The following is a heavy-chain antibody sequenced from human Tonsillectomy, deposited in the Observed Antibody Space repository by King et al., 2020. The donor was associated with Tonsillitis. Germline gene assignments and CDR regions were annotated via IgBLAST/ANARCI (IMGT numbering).Heavy chain of an antibody. V-gene: IGHV3-30-3*01. Sequence: VQLVESGGGVVLPGRSLRLSCAASGFTFSTYTMHWVRQAPGKGLEWVAVLSKDGDNEYYADSVKGRFTISRDNSKNTLYLQMNSLRAEDTAVYYCARETFYYYGSGSYYHFDYWGQGTLVTVSS. D-gene: IGHD3-10*01. CDR2: LSKDGDNE. CDR3: ARETFYYYGSGSYYHFDY. CDR1: GFTFSTYT. J-gene: IGHJ4*02.